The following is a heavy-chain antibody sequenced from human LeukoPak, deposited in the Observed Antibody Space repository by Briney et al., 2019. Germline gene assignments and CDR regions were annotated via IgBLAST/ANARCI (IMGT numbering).Heavy chain of an antibody. CDR2: FDPEDGET. V-gene: IGHV1-24*01. Sequence: ASVKVSCKVSGYTLTELSMHWVRQAPGKGLEWMGGFDPEDGETIYAQKFQGRVTMTRDTSTSTVYMELSSLRSEDTAVYYCARDSGSGSNWFDPWGQGTLVTVSS. D-gene: IGHD1-26*01. CDR3: ARDSGSGSNWFDP. J-gene: IGHJ5*02. CDR1: GYTLTELS.